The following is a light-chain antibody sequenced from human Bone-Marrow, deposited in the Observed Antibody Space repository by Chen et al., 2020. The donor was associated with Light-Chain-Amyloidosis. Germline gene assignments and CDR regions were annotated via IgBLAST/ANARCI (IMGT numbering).Light chain of an antibody. V-gene: IGKV3-20*01. CDR2: GSS. Sequence: EIVLTQSPGTLSLSPGEGANLSCRASQTISTNYLTWYQPKFGQAPRHLIYGSSSSATGIPDRVTGGEYGTDCTRTINRLEPEDFEMYYCQQDGTTPLTFGGGTKVEIK. CDR3: QQDGTTPLT. J-gene: IGKJ4*01. CDR1: QTISTNY.